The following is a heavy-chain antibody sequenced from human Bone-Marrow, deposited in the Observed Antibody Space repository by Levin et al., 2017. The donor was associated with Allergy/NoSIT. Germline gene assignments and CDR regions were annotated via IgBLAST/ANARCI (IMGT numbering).Heavy chain of an antibody. D-gene: IGHD3-10*01. V-gene: IGHV3-9*01. CDR3: AKDPGSGAHNYYGMDV. J-gene: IGHJ6*02. CDR2: INWNSARI. CDR1: GFRFDEYA. Sequence: GGSLRLSCIVSGFRFDEYAMHWVRQTPGKGLEWVSGINWNSARIDYADSVKGRFSMSRDNAKKSLYLQVKSLRIEDTALYYCAKDPGSGAHNYYGMDVWGQGTSVTVSS.